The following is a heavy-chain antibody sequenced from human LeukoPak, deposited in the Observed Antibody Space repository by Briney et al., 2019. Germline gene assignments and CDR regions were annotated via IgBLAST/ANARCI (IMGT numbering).Heavy chain of an antibody. V-gene: IGHV4-34*01. D-gene: IGHD3-10*01. CDR3: ASPIGDPPFRDV. J-gene: IGHJ6*02. CDR2: INHSGST. Sequence: SETLSLTCAVYGGSFSGYYWRWIRQPPGKGLEWIGEINHSGSTNYNPSLKSRVTISVDTSKNQFSLKLSSVTAADTAVYYCASPIGDPPFRDVWGQGTTVTVSS. CDR1: GGSFSGYY.